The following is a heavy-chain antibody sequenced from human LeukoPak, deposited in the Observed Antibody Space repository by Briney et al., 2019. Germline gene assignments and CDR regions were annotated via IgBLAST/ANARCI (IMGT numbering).Heavy chain of an antibody. CDR1: GFTFSNAW. CDR2: IKSKTDGGTT. D-gene: IGHD6-19*01. J-gene: IGHJ4*02. V-gene: IGHV3-15*01. Sequence: GGSLRLSCAASGFTFSNAWMSWVRQAPGKGLEWVGRIKSKTDGGTTDYAAPAKGRFTISRDDSKNTLYLQMNSLRAEDTALYYCARDRDNVAGTRGYFDYWGQGTLVTVSS. CDR3: ARDRDNVAGTRGYFDY.